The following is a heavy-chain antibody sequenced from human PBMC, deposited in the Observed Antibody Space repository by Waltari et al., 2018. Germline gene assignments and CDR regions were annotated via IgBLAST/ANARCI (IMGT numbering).Heavy chain of an antibody. Sequence: QVQLVQSGAEVKKPGASVKVSCKASGYTFTGYYMHWVRQAPGQGLEWMGWINPNSGGTNYAQKFQGRVTMTRDTSISTAYMELSRLRSDDTAVYYCARDQGVLWFGELLYLPDYWGQGTLVTVSS. CDR2: INPNSGGT. D-gene: IGHD3-10*01. CDR1: GYTFTGYY. CDR3: ARDQGVLWFGELLYLPDY. V-gene: IGHV1-2*02. J-gene: IGHJ4*02.